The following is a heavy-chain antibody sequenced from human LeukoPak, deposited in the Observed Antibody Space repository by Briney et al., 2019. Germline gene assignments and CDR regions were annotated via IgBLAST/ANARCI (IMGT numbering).Heavy chain of an antibody. Sequence: SETLSLTCTVSGGSISSYYWSWIRQPPGKGLEWIGYIYYSGSTNYNPSLKSRVTISVDTSKNQFSLKLSSVTAADTAVYYCARDMGDYYDSSGYYWFDPWGQGTLVPVSS. J-gene: IGHJ5*02. V-gene: IGHV4-59*01. CDR2: IYYSGST. CDR1: GGSISSYY. D-gene: IGHD3-22*01. CDR3: ARDMGDYYDSSGYYWFDP.